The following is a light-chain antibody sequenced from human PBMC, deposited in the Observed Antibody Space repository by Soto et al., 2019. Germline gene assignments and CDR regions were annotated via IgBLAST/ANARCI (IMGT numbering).Light chain of an antibody. CDR2: DAS. CDR1: QSVSSY. J-gene: IGKJ4*01. CDR3: QQRSDWPLT. Sequence: VVLPQSPATLSLSPGERATHSCRASQSVSSYLAWYQQKPGQAPRLLIYDASNRATGIPARFSGSGSGTDFTLTISSLEPEDFAVYYCQQRSDWPLTFGGGTKVDIK. V-gene: IGKV3-11*01.